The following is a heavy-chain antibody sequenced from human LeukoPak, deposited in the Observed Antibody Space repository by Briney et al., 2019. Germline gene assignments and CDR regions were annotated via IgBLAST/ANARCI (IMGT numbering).Heavy chain of an antibody. J-gene: IGHJ5*02. CDR1: GFTFDDYG. V-gene: IGHV3-20*04. Sequence: GGSLRLSCAASGFTFDDYGMSWVRQAPGKGLEWVSGINWNGGSTGYADSVKGRFTISRDNAKNSLYLQMNSLRAEDTALYYCARDPYVYCSSTSCRNWFDPWGQGTLVTVSS. CDR2: INWNGGST. CDR3: ARDPYVYCSSTSCRNWFDP. D-gene: IGHD2-2*01.